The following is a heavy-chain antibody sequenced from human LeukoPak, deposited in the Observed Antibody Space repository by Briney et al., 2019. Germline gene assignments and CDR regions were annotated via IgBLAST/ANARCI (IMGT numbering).Heavy chain of an antibody. Sequence: GGSLRLXCTASGFTFGDSAMSWFRQAPGKGLEWVGFIRSKSYGVTIEYAASVKGRFTISREDSKSIAYLQMNSLKTEDTAVYYCTRGPPPPYYYDTSGYYYFQHWGQGTLVTVSS. CDR3: TRGPPPPYYYDTSGYYYFQH. J-gene: IGHJ1*01. V-gene: IGHV3-49*03. D-gene: IGHD3-22*01. CDR1: GFTFGDSA. CDR2: IRSKSYGVTI.